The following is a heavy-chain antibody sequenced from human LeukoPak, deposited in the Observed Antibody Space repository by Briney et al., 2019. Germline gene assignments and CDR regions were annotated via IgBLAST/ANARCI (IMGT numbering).Heavy chain of an antibody. CDR1: GYTFTGYY. CDR3: ARALAGYDFWSGYYAY. D-gene: IGHD3-3*01. CDR2: INPNSGGT. V-gene: IGHV1-2*02. J-gene: IGHJ4*02. Sequence: ASVKVSCKASGYTFTGYYMHWVRQAPGQGLEWMGWINPNSGGTNYAQKFQGRVTMTRDTSISTAYMELSRLRSGDTAVYYCARALAGYDFWSGYYAYWGQGTLVTVSS.